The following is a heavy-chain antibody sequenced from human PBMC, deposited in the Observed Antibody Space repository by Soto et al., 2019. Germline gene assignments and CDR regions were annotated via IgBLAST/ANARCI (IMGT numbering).Heavy chain of an antibody. D-gene: IGHD3-10*01. CDR2: ISYTGSA. Sequence: QVQLQESGPGLVKPSQTLSLTCTVSGGSISSNNYFWSWIRQHPGKGLEWIGYISYTGSAYYIPSLESRVTISVDTSKNQFSLRLNSVTAADTAMYYCAREVGSPATSDAFDIGGQGTMVTVSS. CDR1: GGSISSNNYF. V-gene: IGHV4-31*03. CDR3: AREVGSPATSDAFDI. J-gene: IGHJ3*02.